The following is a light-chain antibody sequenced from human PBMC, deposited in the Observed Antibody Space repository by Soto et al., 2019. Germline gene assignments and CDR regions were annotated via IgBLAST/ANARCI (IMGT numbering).Light chain of an antibody. J-gene: IGLJ1*01. CDR1: SSDVGGYNY. Sequence: QSVLAPPPSASGSPGQSATISCTGTSSDVGGYNYVSWYQQHPGKAPKLMIYEVSKRPSGVPDRFSGSKSGNTASLTVSGLQAEDEADYCCSSYAGSNNYVFGTGTKVTVL. V-gene: IGLV2-8*01. CDR3: SSYAGSNNYV. CDR2: EVS.